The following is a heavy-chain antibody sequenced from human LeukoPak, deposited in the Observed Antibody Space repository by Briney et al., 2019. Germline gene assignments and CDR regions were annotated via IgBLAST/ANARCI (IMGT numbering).Heavy chain of an antibody. CDR3: AKDYYYDSSGYSPIFDY. D-gene: IGHD3-22*01. CDR1: GFTFSSYA. Sequence: PGGSLRLSCAASGFTFSSYAMSWVRQAPGKGLEWVSAISGSGGSTYYADSVKGRFTISGDNSKNTLYLQMNSLRAEDTAVYYCAKDYYYDSSGYSPIFDYWGQGTLVTVSS. V-gene: IGHV3-23*01. J-gene: IGHJ4*02. CDR2: ISGSGGST.